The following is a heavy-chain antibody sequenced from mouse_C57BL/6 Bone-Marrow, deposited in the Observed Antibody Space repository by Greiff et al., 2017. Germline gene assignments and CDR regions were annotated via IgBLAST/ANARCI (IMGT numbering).Heavy chain of an antibody. V-gene: IGHV2-2*01. CDR2: IWSGGST. J-gene: IGHJ2*01. CDR1: GFSLTSYG. D-gene: IGHD2-5*01. Sequence: VKLVESGPGLVQPSQSLSITCTVSGFSLTSYGVHWVRQSPGTGLEWLGVIWSGGSTDYNAAFISRLSISKDNSKSQVFFKMNSLQADDTAIYYCARNYYSNYDYFDYWGQGTTLTVSS. CDR3: ARNYYSNYDYFDY.